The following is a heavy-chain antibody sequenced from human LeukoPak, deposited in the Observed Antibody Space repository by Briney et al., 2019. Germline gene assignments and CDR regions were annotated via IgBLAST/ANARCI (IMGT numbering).Heavy chain of an antibody. CDR2: ISGSGGST. V-gene: IGHV3-23*01. CDR3: ARAGVQQQLVPVYFDY. Sequence: GGSLRLSCAASGFTFSSYAMSWVRQAPGKGLEWVSAISGSGGSTYYADSVKGRFTISRDNSKNTLYLQMNSLRAEDTAVYYCARAGVQQQLVPVYFDYWGQGILVTVSS. CDR1: GFTFSSYA. J-gene: IGHJ4*02. D-gene: IGHD6-13*01.